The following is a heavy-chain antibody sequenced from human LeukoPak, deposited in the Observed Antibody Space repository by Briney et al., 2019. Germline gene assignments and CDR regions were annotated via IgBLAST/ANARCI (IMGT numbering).Heavy chain of an antibody. J-gene: IGHJ4*02. CDR2: INPSGGST. V-gene: IGHV1-46*01. D-gene: IGHD3-10*01. CDR3: ARLDSGSYTFDY. Sequence: ASVKVSCKASGYPFISYYIHWVRQAPGQGLEWMGIINPSGGSTSYAEKFQGRATMSRDTSTSTVYMELRSLRSEDTAIYYCARLDSGSYTFDYWGQGTLVTVSS. CDR1: GYPFISYY.